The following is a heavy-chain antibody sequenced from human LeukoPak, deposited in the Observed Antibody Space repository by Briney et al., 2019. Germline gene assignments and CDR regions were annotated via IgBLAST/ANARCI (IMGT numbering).Heavy chain of an antibody. J-gene: IGHJ4*02. D-gene: IGHD2-2*01. Sequence: IPSETLSLTCTVSGGSISSSSYYWGWIRQPPGKGLEWIGSIYYSGSTYYNPSLKSRVTISVDTSKNQFSLKLSSVTAADTAVYYCAREIVVVPAAYDYWGQGTLVTVSS. CDR1: GGSISSSSYY. CDR3: AREIVVVPAAYDY. V-gene: IGHV4-39*02. CDR2: IYYSGST.